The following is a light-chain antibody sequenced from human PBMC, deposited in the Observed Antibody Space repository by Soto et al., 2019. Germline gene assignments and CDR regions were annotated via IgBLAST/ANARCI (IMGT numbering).Light chain of an antibody. CDR1: QSISRF. Sequence: QMSQSPSSLSAFVGDKVTVTCRASQSISRFLNWYQHKPGEAPNLLIYAASNLQSGVPSRFSGSGSGTHFTLTISSLQPEDFATYYCQQTYGTPITFGQGTRLE. J-gene: IGKJ5*01. CDR2: AAS. V-gene: IGKV1-39*01. CDR3: QQTYGTPIT.